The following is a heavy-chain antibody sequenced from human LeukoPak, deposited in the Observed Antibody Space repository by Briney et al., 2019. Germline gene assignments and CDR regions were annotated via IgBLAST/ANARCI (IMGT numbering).Heavy chain of an antibody. J-gene: IGHJ4*02. CDR2: IYSGGST. Sequence: HSGGSLRLSCAASGFTVRSNYMSWVRQAPGKGLEWVSVIYSGGSTYYADSVEGRFTHSRDNSKNTLYLQMNSLRAEDTAVYYCARVHSSYGSFDYWGQGPLVTVSS. V-gene: IGHV3-53*01. CDR3: ARVHSSYGSFDY. D-gene: IGHD6-13*01. CDR1: GFTVRSNY.